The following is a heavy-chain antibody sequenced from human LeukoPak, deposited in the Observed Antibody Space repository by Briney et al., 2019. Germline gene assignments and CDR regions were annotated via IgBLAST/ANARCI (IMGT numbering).Heavy chain of an antibody. CDR3: AREGYGGNYYYYGMDV. D-gene: IGHD4-23*01. CDR1: GGTFSSYA. J-gene: IGHJ6*02. V-gene: IGHV1-69*04. CDR2: IIPILGIA. Sequence: GASVKVSCKASGGTFSSYAISWVRQAPGQGLEWMGRIIPILGIANYAQKFQGRVTITADKSTSTAYMELSSLRSEDTAVYYCAREGYGGNYYYYGMDVWGQGTTVTVSS.